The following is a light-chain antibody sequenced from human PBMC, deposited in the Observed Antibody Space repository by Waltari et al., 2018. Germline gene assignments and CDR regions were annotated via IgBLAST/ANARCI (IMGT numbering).Light chain of an antibody. J-gene: IGLJ1*01. CDR2: EVF. Sequence: QSALTQPASVSGTPGQSITISCSGTTSDVGSYDLVPWYQQHPGKAPKLLICEVFKRPPDTSSRFSGAKSGSTASLTISGLQPEDEADYYCCSYAGRGTYVFGSGTKVTVL. CDR1: TSDVGSYDL. CDR3: CSYAGRGTYV. V-gene: IGLV2-23*02.